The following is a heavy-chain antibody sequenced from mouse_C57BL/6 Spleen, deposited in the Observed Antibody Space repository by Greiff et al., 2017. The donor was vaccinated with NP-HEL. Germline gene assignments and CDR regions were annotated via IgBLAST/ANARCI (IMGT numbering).Heavy chain of an antibody. CDR3: AREDNGYFDY. CDR2: IDPEDGET. D-gene: IGHD1-1*02. Sequence: VQLQQSGAELVKPGASVKLSCTASGFNIKDYYMHWVKQRTEQGLEWIGRIDPEDGETKYASKFQGKATITANTSSNTAYLQLSSLTTEYTAVYYCAREDNGYFDYWGQGTTLTVSS. J-gene: IGHJ2*01. V-gene: IGHV14-2*01. CDR1: GFNIKDYY.